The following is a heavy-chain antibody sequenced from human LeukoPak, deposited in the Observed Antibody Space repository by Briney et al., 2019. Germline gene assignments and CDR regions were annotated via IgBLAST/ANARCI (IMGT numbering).Heavy chain of an antibody. CDR2: INHSGST. CDR1: GGSFSGYY. V-gene: IGHV4-34*01. D-gene: IGHD3-22*01. CDR3: ARGRIRRPYSYDSSGYFDY. Sequence: SETLSLTCAVYGGSFSGYYWSWIRQPPGKGLEWIGEINHSGSTNYNPSLKSRVTISVDTSKNQFSLKLSSVTAADTAVYYCARGRIRRPYSYDSSGYFDYWGQGTLATVSS. J-gene: IGHJ4*02.